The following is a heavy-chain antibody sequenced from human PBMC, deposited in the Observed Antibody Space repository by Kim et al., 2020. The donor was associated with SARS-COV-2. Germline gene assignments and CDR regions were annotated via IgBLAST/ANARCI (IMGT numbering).Heavy chain of an antibody. V-gene: IGHV3-33*01. D-gene: IGHD1-26*01. CDR3: ARDGIVGATGIDY. J-gene: IGHJ4*02. CDR1: GFTFSSYG. CDR2: IWYDGSNN. Sequence: GGSLRLSCAASGFTFSSYGMHWVRQAPGKGLEWVAVIWYDGSNNYYADSVKGRFTISRDNSKNTLYLQMNSLRAEDTAVYYCARDGIVGATGIDYWGQGTLVTVSS.